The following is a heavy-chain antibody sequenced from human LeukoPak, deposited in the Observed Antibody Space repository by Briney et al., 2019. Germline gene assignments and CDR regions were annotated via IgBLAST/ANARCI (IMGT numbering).Heavy chain of an antibody. J-gene: IGHJ6*03. Sequence: PGGSLRLSCAASEFSVGSNYMTWVRQAPGKGLEWVSLIYSGGSTYYADSVKGRFTISRDNSKNTLYLQMNSLRAEDTAVYYCAREAVAVFGYYYYYMDVWGKGTTVTISS. V-gene: IGHV3-66*02. CDR3: AREAVAVFGYYYYYMDV. CDR2: IYSGGST. D-gene: IGHD6-19*01. CDR1: EFSVGSNY.